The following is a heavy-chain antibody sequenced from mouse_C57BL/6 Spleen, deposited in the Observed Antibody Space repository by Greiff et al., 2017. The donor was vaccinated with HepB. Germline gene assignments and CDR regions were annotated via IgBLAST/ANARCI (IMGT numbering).Heavy chain of an antibody. Sequence: VKLQESGPELVKPGASVKLSCKASGYTFTSYDINWVKQRPGQGLEWIGWIYPRDGSTKYNEKFKGKATLTVDTSSSTAYMELHSLTSEDSAVYFCAREDGYYLYWYFDVWGTGTTVTVSS. CDR3: AREDGYYLYWYFDV. CDR2: IYPRDGST. V-gene: IGHV1-85*01. CDR1: GYTFTSYD. J-gene: IGHJ1*03. D-gene: IGHD2-3*01.